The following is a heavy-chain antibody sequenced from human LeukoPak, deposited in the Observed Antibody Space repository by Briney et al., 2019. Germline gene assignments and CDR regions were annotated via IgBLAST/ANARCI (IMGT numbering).Heavy chain of an antibody. CDR1: DDSISDYY. CDR2: FYNSGRS. CDR3: TRGAGWLIDY. Sequence: PSETLSLTCTVSDDSISDYYRGWIRQPPGKGLEWIGYFYNSGRSTYNPSLKSRVTISADTSKNHFSLKLNSVTTADTAVYYCTRGAGWLIDYRGQGILVTVSS. D-gene: IGHD3-16*01. J-gene: IGHJ4*02. V-gene: IGHV4-59*01.